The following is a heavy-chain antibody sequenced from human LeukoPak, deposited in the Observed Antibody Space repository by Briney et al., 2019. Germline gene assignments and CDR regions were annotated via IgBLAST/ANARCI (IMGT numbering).Heavy chain of an antibody. CDR2: IYYSGST. Sequence: PSETLSLTCTVSGDSISTTSYYWVWIRQPPGKGLEWIGNIYYSGSTYYNPSLKSRVTISVDTSKNQFSLRLTSVTAADTAVYYCARLPTFYYYESSGIPDYWGQGTLVTVSS. V-gene: IGHV4-39*01. CDR1: GDSISTTSYY. J-gene: IGHJ4*02. D-gene: IGHD3-22*01. CDR3: ARLPTFYYYESSGIPDY.